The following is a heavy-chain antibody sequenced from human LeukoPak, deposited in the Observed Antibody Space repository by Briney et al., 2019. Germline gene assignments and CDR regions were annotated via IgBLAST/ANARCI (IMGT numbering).Heavy chain of an antibody. CDR2: IYGVDST. J-gene: IGHJ4*02. CDR1: GFTVSSNY. V-gene: IGHV3-53*01. CDR3: ASLSPLYYDSSGDPY. D-gene: IGHD3-22*01. Sequence: PGGSLRLSCAASGFTVSSNYMSWVRQAPGKGLEWVSVIYGVDSTYYADSVKGRFTISRDNSKNTLYLRMNSLRAEDTAVYYCASLSPLYYDSSGDPYWGQGTLVTVSS.